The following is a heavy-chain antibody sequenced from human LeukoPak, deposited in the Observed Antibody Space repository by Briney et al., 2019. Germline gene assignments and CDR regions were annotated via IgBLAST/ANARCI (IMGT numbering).Heavy chain of an antibody. Sequence: SQTLSLTCTVSGGSISSGDYYWSWIRQPPGTGLEWIGYIYYSGSTYYDPSLKSRVTISVDTSKNQFSLKLSSVTAADTAVYYCAREGVYSSGWYGEAFDIWGQGTMVTVSS. CDR1: GGSISSGDYY. V-gene: IGHV4-30-4*08. D-gene: IGHD6-19*01. CDR2: IYYSGST. CDR3: AREGVYSSGWYGEAFDI. J-gene: IGHJ3*02.